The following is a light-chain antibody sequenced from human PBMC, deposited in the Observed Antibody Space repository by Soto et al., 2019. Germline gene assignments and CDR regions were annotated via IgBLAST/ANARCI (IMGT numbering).Light chain of an antibody. V-gene: IGLV2-23*01. Sequence: QSVLTQPASVSGSPGQSITISCTGSSRDVGSYNLVSWYQQYPGKAPKLMIFEGNKRPSGVSNRFSASKSGNTASLTISGLQAEDEADYYCCLSPGSLTWLFGGGTKLTVL. J-gene: IGLJ3*02. CDR1: SRDVGSYNL. CDR2: EGN. CDR3: CLSPGSLTWL.